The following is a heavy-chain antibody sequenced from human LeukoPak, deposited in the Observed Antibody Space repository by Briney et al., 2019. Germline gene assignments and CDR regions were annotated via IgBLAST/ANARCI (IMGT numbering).Heavy chain of an antibody. CDR1: GYTFTGYY. J-gene: IGHJ4*02. CDR2: INPNSGGT. V-gene: IGHV1-2*02. CDR3: AVLTMVTTHDFDY. Sequence: ASVKVSCKASGYTFTGYYMHWVRQAPGQGLEWMGWINPNSGGTNYAQKFQGRVTMTRDTSISTAYMELSRLRSDDTAVYYCAVLTMVTTHDFDYWGQGTLVTVSS. D-gene: IGHD4-17*01.